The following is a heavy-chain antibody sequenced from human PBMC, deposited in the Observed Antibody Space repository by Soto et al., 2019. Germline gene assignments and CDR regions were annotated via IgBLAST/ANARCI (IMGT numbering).Heavy chain of an antibody. V-gene: IGHV4-30-2*01. J-gene: IGHJ5*02. Sequence: PSETLSLTCAVSGGSISSGGYSWSWIRQPPGKGLEWIGYIYHSGSTYYNPSLKSRVTISVDRSKNQFSLKLSSVTAADTAVYYCARRYYYDSSGFRFDPWGEGTLVTVSS. CDR2: IYHSGST. D-gene: IGHD3-22*01. CDR1: GGSISSGGYS. CDR3: ARRYYYDSSGFRFDP.